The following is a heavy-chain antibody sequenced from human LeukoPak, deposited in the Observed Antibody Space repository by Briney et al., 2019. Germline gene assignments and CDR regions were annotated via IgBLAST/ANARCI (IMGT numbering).Heavy chain of an antibody. D-gene: IGHD1-26*01. J-gene: IGHJ5*02. CDR1: GFTFSGSA. Sequence: PGGSLTLSCGASGFTFSGSAIHWVRQSSGKGLEWVGQIDKKDKGYATATAYAASVKGRFTISRDDSINTAYLQMKSLKTEDTALYYCTRDSGTYNWFDPWGQGTLVTVSS. V-gene: IGHV3-73*01. CDR2: IDKKDKGYATAT. CDR3: TRDSGTYNWFDP.